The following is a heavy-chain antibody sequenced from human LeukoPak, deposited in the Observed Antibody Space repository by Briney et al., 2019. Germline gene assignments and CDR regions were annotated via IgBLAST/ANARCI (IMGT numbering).Heavy chain of an antibody. D-gene: IGHD3-9*01. CDR1: GGSISSYH. J-gene: IGHJ5*02. Sequence: SETLSLTCTVSGGSISSYHWSWIRQPAGKGLEWIGRIYTSGSTNYNPSRKSRVTMSVDTSKNQFSLKLSSVTAADTAVYYCARDFYDILTGSWDWFDPWGQGTLVTVSS. CDR2: IYTSGST. CDR3: ARDFYDILTGSWDWFDP. V-gene: IGHV4-4*07.